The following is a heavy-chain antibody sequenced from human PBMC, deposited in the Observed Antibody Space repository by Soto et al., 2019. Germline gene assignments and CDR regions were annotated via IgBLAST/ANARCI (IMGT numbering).Heavy chain of an antibody. CDR2: LNYGGTP. CDR3: ARQRYFDVAGYYLGWFDP. CDR1: GASMTSSIYY. V-gene: IGHV4-39*01. D-gene: IGHD3-22*01. J-gene: IGHJ5*02. Sequence: QPPLQPSGPGLVNPSETLSLTCSVSGASMTSSIYYWAWIRQAPGKGLEWLGSLNYGGTPYHSPSLAGRVTMSFDTSMKGFSLNVIAVTAADTAIYYCARQRYFDVAGYYLGWFDPWGQGTLVTVSS.